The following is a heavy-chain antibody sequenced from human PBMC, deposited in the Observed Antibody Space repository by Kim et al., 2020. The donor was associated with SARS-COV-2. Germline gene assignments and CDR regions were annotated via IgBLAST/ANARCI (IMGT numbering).Heavy chain of an antibody. Sequence: GGSLRLSCAASGFTFSSYGMHWVRQAPGKGLEWVAVIWYDGSNKYYADSVKGRFTISRDNSKNTLYLQMNSLRAEDTAVYYCARAGEFWQLVHHWGQGTLVTVSS. V-gene: IGHV3-33*01. CDR3: ARAGEFWQLVHH. J-gene: IGHJ1*01. D-gene: IGHD6-6*01. CDR2: IWYDGSNK. CDR1: GFTFSSYG.